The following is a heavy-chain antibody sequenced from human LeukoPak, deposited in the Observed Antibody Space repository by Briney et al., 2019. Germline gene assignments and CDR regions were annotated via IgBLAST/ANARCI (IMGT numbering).Heavy chain of an antibody. CDR1: GFTVSSNY. CDR3: AKVMESGYYNYYYMDV. J-gene: IGHJ6*03. CDR2: IYSGGST. D-gene: IGHD3-3*01. Sequence: GGSLRLSCAASGFTVSSNYMSWVRQAPGKGLEWVSVIYSGGSTYYADSVKGRFTISGDNSKNTLYLQMNSLRAEDTAVYYCAKVMESGYYNYYYMDVWGKGTTVTVSS. V-gene: IGHV3-66*01.